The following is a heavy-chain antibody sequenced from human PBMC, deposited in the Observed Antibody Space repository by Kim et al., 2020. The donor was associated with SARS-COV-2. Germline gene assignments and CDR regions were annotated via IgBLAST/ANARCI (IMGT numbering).Heavy chain of an antibody. V-gene: IGHV1-46*01. D-gene: IGHD6-13*01. CDR1: GYSFSTYN. CDR2: INPKGGST. J-gene: IGHJ4*02. Sequence: ASVKVSCKASGYSFSTYNVNWVRQAPGQGLEWMGRINPKGGSTSYGQIFQDRVTITRETSTSTVYMEMRGLKSEDTAVYYYARDYGSGWYVKDYWGQGTLVIVSS. CDR3: ARDYGSGWYVKDY.